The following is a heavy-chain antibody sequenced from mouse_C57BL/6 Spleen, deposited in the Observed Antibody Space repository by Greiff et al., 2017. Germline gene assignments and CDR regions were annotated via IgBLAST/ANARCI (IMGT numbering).Heavy chain of an antibody. CDR2: ISNGGGST. J-gene: IGHJ4*01. V-gene: IGHV5-12*01. CDR3: ARHGAMARGYYAMDY. D-gene: IGHD1-1*02. Sequence: DVHLVESGGGLVQPGGSLKLSCAASGFTFSDYYMYWVRQTPEKRLEWVAYISNGGGSTYYPDTVKGRFTISRDNAKNTLYLQMSRLKSADTAMYYCARHGAMARGYYAMDYWGQGTSVTVSS. CDR1: GFTFSDYY.